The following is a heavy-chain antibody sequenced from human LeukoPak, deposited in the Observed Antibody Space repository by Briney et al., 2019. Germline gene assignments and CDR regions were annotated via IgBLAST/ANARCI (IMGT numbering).Heavy chain of an antibody. D-gene: IGHD3-10*01. J-gene: IGHJ4*02. CDR1: GYTFTGYY. V-gene: IGHV1-2*02. CDR3: ARGVHRRSPNGSGSYYNSTPLDY. Sequence: GASVRVSGKASGYTFTGYYMHWVRQAPGQGLEWMGWINPNSGGTNYAQKFQGRVTMTRDTSISTAYMELSRLRSDDTAVYYCARGVHRRSPNGSGSYYNSTPLDYWGQGTLVTVSS. CDR2: INPNSGGT.